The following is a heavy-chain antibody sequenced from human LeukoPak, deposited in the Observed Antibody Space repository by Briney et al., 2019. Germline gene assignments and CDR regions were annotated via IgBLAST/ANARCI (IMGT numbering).Heavy chain of an antibody. J-gene: IGHJ6*03. CDR3: ARNEYDFWSGYYNNYYYMDV. Sequence: ASVKVSCKASGYTFTSYDINWVRQATGQGLEWMGWMNPNSDNTGYAQKFQGRVTMTRNTSISTAYMELSSLRSEDTAVYYCARNEYDFWSGYYNNYYYMDVWGKGTTVTVSS. CDR2: MNPNSDNT. D-gene: IGHD3-3*01. CDR1: GYTFTSYD. V-gene: IGHV1-8*01.